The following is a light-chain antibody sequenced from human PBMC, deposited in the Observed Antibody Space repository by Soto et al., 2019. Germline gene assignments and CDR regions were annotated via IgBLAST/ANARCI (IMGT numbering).Light chain of an antibody. CDR1: QAIRNE. Sequence: AVQMTQSPSSLSASIGDRVTITCRASQAIRNELGWYQQKPGKAPKLLIYGASNLQSGVPSRFSGSGSGTDFTLTISGLQPEDFATYYCLQDSHYSWTSGQGTKVEVK. V-gene: IGKV1-6*01. J-gene: IGKJ1*01. CDR2: GAS. CDR3: LQDSHYSWT.